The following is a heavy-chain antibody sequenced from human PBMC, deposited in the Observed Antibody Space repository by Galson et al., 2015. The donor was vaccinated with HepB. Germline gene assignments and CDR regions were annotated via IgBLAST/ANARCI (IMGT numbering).Heavy chain of an antibody. J-gene: IGHJ4*02. Sequence: ETLSLTCTVSGGSISSSRYYWGWIRQPPGKGLEWIGSIYYSGSTYYNPSLKSRVTLSVDTSKNQFSLKLSSVTAADTAVYYCARHSAVAATPYWGQGTLVTVSS. D-gene: IGHD6-19*01. V-gene: IGHV4-39*01. CDR3: ARHSAVAATPY. CDR2: IYYSGST. CDR1: GGSISSSRYY.